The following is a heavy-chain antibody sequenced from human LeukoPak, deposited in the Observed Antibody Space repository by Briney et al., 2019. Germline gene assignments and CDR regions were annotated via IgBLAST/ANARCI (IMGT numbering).Heavy chain of an antibody. CDR1: GGSITNRNW. V-gene: IGHV4-4*02. CDR2: IYHSGST. J-gene: IGHJ4*02. CDR3: ARVRSSGTVFDF. Sequence: SETLSLTCAVSGGSITNRNWWSWVRQPPKKGLEWIGEIYHSGSTNYNPSLKSRVTISADTSKNQFSLKLSSVTAADTAVYYCARVRSSGTVFDFWGQGTLVTVSS. D-gene: IGHD3-10*01.